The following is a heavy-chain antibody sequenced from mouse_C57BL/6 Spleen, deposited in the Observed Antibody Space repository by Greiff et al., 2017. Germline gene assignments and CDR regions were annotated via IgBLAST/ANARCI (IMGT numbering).Heavy chain of an antibody. CDR3: TRFTTVVAFGY. J-gene: IGHJ2*01. CDR1: GFNIKDDY. Sequence: EVQLQQSGAELVRPGASVKLSCTASGFNIKDDYMHWVKQRPEQGLEWIGWIDPENGDTEYASKFQGKATITADKSSPTAYLQLRSLTSEDTAVYYCTRFTTVVAFGYWGQGTTLTVSS. D-gene: IGHD1-1*01. CDR2: IDPENGDT. V-gene: IGHV14-4*01.